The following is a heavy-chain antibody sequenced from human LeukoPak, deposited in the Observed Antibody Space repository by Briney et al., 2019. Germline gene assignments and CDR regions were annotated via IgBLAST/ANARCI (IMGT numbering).Heavy chain of an antibody. J-gene: IGHJ4*02. CDR1: GGSISSGSYY. Sequence: PSETLSLTCTVSGGSISSGSYYWGWIRPPPGKGLEWIASMYYSGTTFYSPSLKSRVTISVDTSKNQLSLKLGSVTAADTAVYYCAILTYYDFWSGQVYYFDYWGQGTLVTVSS. D-gene: IGHD3-3*01. V-gene: IGHV4-39*01. CDR3: AILTYYDFWSGQVYYFDY. CDR2: MYYSGTT.